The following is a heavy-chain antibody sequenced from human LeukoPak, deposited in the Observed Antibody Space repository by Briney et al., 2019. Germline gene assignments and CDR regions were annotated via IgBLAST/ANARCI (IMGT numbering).Heavy chain of an antibody. J-gene: IGHJ4*02. CDR3: ARVGTGYYHFDY. V-gene: IGHV3-74*01. Sequence: GGSLRLSCAASEFTFSTYWMHWVRQAPGEGLVRVSRINPDGRTTSYADSVKGRFTISRDNAKNTVYLQVNSLRAEDTAVYYCARVGTGYYHFDYWGQGTLVTVSS. CDR2: INPDGRTT. D-gene: IGHD3/OR15-3a*01. CDR1: EFTFSTYW.